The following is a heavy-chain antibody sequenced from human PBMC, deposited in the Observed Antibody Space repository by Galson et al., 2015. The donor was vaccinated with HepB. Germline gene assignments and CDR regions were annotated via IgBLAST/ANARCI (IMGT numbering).Heavy chain of an antibody. Sequence: SVKVSCKASGYTFTSYYMHWVRQAPGQGLEWMGIINPSGGSTSYAQKFQGRVTMTRDTSTSTVYMELSSLRSEDTAVYYCARAGSGYGIPLVRVYYFDYWGQGTLVTVSP. CDR1: GYTFTSYY. V-gene: IGHV1-46*01. D-gene: IGHD5-12*01. J-gene: IGHJ4*02. CDR2: INPSGGST. CDR3: ARAGSGYGIPLVRVYYFDY.